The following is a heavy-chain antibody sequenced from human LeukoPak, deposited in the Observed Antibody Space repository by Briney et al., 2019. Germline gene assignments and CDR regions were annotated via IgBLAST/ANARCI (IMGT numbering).Heavy chain of an antibody. CDR2: ISSGGGTI. CDR3: ARGQTVGAY. Sequence: GGSLRLSCAASGFSFSNYEMNWVRQAPGKGLEWVSYISSGGGTIYYADSVKDRFTISRDNAKISLYLQMNSLRAEDTAVYYCARGQTVGAYWGQGTLVTVSS. CDR1: GFSFSNYE. V-gene: IGHV3-48*03. J-gene: IGHJ4*02.